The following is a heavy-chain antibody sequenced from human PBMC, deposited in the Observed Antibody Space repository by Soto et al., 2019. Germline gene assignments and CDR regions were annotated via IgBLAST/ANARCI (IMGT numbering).Heavy chain of an antibody. Sequence: SETLSLTCTVSGGSISSGDYYWSWIRQPPGKGLEWIGHIYYSGSTYYKPSLKSRVTISVDTSKNQFSLKLSSVTAADTAVYYCARDLEMATPYFDYWGQGTLVTVSS. CDR2: IYYSGST. V-gene: IGHV4-30-4*01. CDR1: GGSISSGDYY. J-gene: IGHJ4*02. D-gene: IGHD3-3*01. CDR3: ARDLEMATPYFDY.